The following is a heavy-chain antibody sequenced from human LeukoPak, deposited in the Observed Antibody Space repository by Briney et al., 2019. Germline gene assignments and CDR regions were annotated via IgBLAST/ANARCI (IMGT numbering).Heavy chain of an antibody. J-gene: IGHJ6*03. CDR3: ARLRFLEWLLPAYYYYYYMDV. Sequence: ASVKVSCKASGYTLTSYDINWVRQATGQGLEWMGWMNPNSGNTGYAQKFQGRVTMTRNTSISTAYMELSSLRSEDTAVYYCARLRFLEWLLPAYYYYYYMDVWGKGTTVTVSS. D-gene: IGHD3-3*01. V-gene: IGHV1-8*01. CDR2: MNPNSGNT. CDR1: GYTLTSYD.